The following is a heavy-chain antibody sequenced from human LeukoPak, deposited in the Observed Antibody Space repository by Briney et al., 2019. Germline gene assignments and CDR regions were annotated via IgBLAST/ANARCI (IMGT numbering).Heavy chain of an antibody. V-gene: IGHV3-21*01. D-gene: IGHD3-10*01. J-gene: IGHJ6*03. CDR3: AGGRSGYYYYMDV. Sequence: PGGSLRLSCAASGFSFSSYPMNWVRQAPGKGLEWVSSISSSRTYIYYADSVKGRFTISRDNAKNSLYLQMNSLRAEDTAVYYCAGGRSGYYYYMDVWGKGTTVTISS. CDR1: GFSFSSYP. CDR2: ISSSRTYI.